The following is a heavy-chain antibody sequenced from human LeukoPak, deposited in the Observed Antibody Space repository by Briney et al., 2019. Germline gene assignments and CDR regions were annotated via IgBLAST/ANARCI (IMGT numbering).Heavy chain of an antibody. V-gene: IGHV3-20*04. D-gene: IGHD4-11*01. CDR2: INWNGGNT. CDR3: ARVASNYDFDC. CDR1: GFTFRNLG. J-gene: IGHJ4*02. Sequence: PGGSLRLSCAASGFTFRNLGMHWVRQAPGKGLEWVSGINWNGGNTGYADSVKGRFTISRDNAKNSLYLQMNSLRAEDTALYYCARVASNYDFDCWGQGTLVTVSS.